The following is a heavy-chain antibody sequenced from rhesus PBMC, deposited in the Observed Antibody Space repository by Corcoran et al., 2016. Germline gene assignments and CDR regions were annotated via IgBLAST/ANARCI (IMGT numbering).Heavy chain of an antibody. V-gene: IGHV4S10*01. J-gene: IGHJ6*01. Sequence: QVQLQEWGPGVVKPSETLSLTCAVSGGSFSDSYRCSWLPQLPGTGLDWIGYIYGSSTSTNYNPSLKSRVTISKDTSKNQFSLKLSSVTAADTAVYYCASIWTGYYRKSGYYGLDSWGQGVVVTVSS. CDR3: ASIWTGYYRKSGYYGLDS. CDR1: GGSFSDSYR. CDR2: IYGSSTST. D-gene: IGHD3-3*01.